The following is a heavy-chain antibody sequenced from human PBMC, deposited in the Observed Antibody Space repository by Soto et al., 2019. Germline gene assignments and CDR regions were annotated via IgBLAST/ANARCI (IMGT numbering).Heavy chain of an antibody. Sequence: QLQLQESGPGLVKPSETLSLTCTVSGGSISSSNYYWGWIRQPPGKGLEWIGSIYYSGSTYYNPSLTRRVTXPXXXSXDQFSLKLSSVTAADTAVYYCATQEVGGSYVYTFDPWGQGTLVTVSS. J-gene: IGHJ5*02. CDR3: ATQEVGGSYVYTFDP. D-gene: IGHD1-26*01. V-gene: IGHV4-39*01. CDR2: IYYSGST. CDR1: GGSISSSNYY.